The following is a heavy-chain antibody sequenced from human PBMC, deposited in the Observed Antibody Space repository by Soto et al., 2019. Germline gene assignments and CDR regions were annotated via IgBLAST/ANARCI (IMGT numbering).Heavy chain of an antibody. CDR2: ISYDGSNK. V-gene: IGHV3-30*18. J-gene: IGHJ6*02. CDR3: AKSDGRYYYYGMDV. Sequence: GGSLRLSCAASGFTFSSYGMHWVRQAPGKGLEWVAVISYDGSNKYYADSVKGRFTISRDNSKNTLYLQMNSLRAEDTAVYYCAKSDGRYYYYGMDVWGQGTTVTV. D-gene: IGHD2-8*01. CDR1: GFTFSSYG.